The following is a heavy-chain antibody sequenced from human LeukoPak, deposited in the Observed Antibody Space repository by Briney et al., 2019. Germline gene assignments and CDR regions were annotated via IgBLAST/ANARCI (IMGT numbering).Heavy chain of an antibody. CDR3: ARGVIAAGGNDFDY. D-gene: IGHD6-13*01. CDR1: GFTFSVYS. V-gene: IGHV3-21*01. Sequence: GGSLRLSCAASGFTFSVYSMNWVRQAPGKGLEWVSSISSSSSYIYYADSMKGRFTISRDNAKNSLYLQMNSLRAEDTAVYYCARGVIAAGGNDFDYWGQGTLVTVSS. CDR2: ISSSSSYI. J-gene: IGHJ4*02.